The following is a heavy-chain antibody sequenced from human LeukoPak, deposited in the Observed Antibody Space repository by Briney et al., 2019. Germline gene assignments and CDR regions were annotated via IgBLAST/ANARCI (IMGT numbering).Heavy chain of an antibody. J-gene: IGHJ4*02. CDR2: IKQDGSEK. Sequence: GGSLRLSCAASGFTFSSYWMSWVRQAPGKGLEGVANIKQDGSEKYYVDSVKGRFTISRDNAKNSLYLQMNSLRAEDTAVYYCAREVQQLIPATDYWGQGTLVTVSS. CDR1: GFTFSSYW. V-gene: IGHV3-7*01. D-gene: IGHD6-13*01. CDR3: AREVQQLIPATDY.